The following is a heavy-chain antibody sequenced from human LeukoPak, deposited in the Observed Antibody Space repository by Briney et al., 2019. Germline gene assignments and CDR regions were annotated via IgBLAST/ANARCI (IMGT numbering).Heavy chain of an antibody. V-gene: IGHV3-48*01. Sequence: GGSLRLSCAASAFTFSDYSMNWVRQAPGKGLEWVSYISGRSSTIYYADPVKGRFTISRDNAKNLMYLQMNSLRAEDTAVYYCARDRIKSGSYYFDYWGQGTLVTVSS. D-gene: IGHD1-26*01. CDR3: ARDRIKSGSYYFDY. CDR1: AFTFSDYS. CDR2: ISGRSSTI. J-gene: IGHJ4*02.